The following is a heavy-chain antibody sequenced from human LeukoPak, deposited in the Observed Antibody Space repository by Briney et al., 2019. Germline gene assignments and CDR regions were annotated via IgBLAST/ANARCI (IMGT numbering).Heavy chain of an antibody. D-gene: IGHD1-1*01. CDR3: ATAGNYYFDN. Sequence: GGSLRLSCEASGFTFSSTWIHWVRQAPGKGLVWVSRINPDGSVRNYADSVKDRFIISRDNAKSTLYLQMHSLRGEDTAVYYCATAGNYYFDNWGQGTLVTVSS. CDR2: INPDGSVR. CDR1: GFTFSSTW. J-gene: IGHJ4*02. V-gene: IGHV3-74*01.